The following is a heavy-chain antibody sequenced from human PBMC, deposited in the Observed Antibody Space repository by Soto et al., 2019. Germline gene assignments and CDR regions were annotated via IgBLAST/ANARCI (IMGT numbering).Heavy chain of an antibody. Sequence: QVQLVESGGGVVQPGRSLRLSCAASGFTFRNYGMHWVRQAPGKGLEWLAVIWYDGSNKYYADSVKGRFTISRDNSKKSLYLEMISLGDEDTALYYCARDVRSRRYDLWGQGTLVTVSS. V-gene: IGHV3-33*01. J-gene: IGHJ5*02. CDR3: ARDVRSRRYDL. CDR1: GFTFRNYG. D-gene: IGHD1-20*01. CDR2: IWYDGSNK.